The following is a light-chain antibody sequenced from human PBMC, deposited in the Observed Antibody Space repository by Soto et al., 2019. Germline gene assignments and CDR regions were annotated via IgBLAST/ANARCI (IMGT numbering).Light chain of an antibody. J-gene: IGKJ1*01. CDR3: MQGTHWPET. CDR1: ESLVYSDGNTY. Sequence: DVVMTQSPLSLPVTLGQPASISCRSSESLVYSDGNTYLNWFQQRPDQSPRRLFYKVSNRDSGVPDRFSGSGSGTDFTLKISRVEAEDVGLYYCMQGTHWPETFGQGTKVDIK. V-gene: IGKV2-30*01. CDR2: KVS.